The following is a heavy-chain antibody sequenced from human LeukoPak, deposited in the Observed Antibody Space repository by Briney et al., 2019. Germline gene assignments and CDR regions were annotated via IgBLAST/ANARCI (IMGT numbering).Heavy chain of an antibody. CDR1: GFTFSSYG. Sequence: GRSLRLSCAASGFTFSSYGMHWVRQAPGQRLEWMGWISGHNGDTRYSQKFQDRITLTRDTSASTGYMELTSLTSEDTAVYYCARSGLYSSSWRTSDFWGQGTLVTVSS. V-gene: IGHV1-3*01. J-gene: IGHJ4*02. D-gene: IGHD6-19*01. CDR3: ARSGLYSSSWRTSDF. CDR2: ISGHNGDT.